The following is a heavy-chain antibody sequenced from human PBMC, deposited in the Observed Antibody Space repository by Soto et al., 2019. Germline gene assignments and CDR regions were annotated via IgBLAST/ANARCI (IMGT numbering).Heavy chain of an antibody. V-gene: IGHV3-9*01. CDR2: ISWNGDLL. D-gene: IGHD4-17*01. CDR3: AKSKYGDSPLMDV. CDR1: GLTFEDYA. Sequence: QLVESGGTLVQTGGSLRLSCGGSGLTFEDYAMYWVRQPPGKGLEWVSGISWNGDLLGYADSVRGRFIISRDDVKKTLYLQMKSLRNDDTALYYCAKSKYGDSPLMDVWGRGTTVAVS. J-gene: IGHJ6*02.